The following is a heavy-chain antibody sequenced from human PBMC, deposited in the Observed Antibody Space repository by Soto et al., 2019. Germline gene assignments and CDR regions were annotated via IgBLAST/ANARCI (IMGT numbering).Heavy chain of an antibody. CDR3: ARSTRPVLATIQYFDY. V-gene: IGHV3-21*01. CDR2: ISSSSSYI. D-gene: IGHD5-12*01. Sequence: GGSLRLSFAASVFPFSSYSMNWVRPAPGKGLEWVSSISSSSSYIYYADSVKGRFTISRDNAKNSLYLQMNSLRAEDTAVYYCARSTRPVLATIQYFDYWGQGTLVTVSS. CDR1: VFPFSSYS. J-gene: IGHJ4*02.